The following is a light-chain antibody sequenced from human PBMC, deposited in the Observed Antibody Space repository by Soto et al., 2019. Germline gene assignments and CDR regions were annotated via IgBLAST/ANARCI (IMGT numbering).Light chain of an antibody. J-gene: IGLJ1*01. V-gene: IGLV1-40*01. Sequence: QPVLTQPASVSRAPGPRPAISCTGCRCNLGAECEVPGYQHLPRRASKRLIYRANNRPRGDSDRFSGSKSATSASLALTGLQPEDAADYYCQSYDSSLTTFVFGAGTKVTV. CDR2: RAN. CDR3: QSYDSSLTTFV. CDR1: RCNLGAECE.